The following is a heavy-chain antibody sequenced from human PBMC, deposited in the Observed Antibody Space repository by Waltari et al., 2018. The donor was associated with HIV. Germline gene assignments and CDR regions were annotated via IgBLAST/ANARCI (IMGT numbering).Heavy chain of an antibody. CDR2: ISYDGSNK. Sequence: QVQLVESGGGVVQPGRSLRLSCAGSGFTFSQYALHWVRQAPGKGLEWVAVISYDGSNKYYADSVKGRFTISRDNSKNTLYLQMNSLRAEDTAVYYCARDPQYCSSTSCSYYFDYWGQGTLVTVSS. V-gene: IGHV3-30-3*01. CDR1: GFTFSQYA. D-gene: IGHD2-2*01. J-gene: IGHJ4*02. CDR3: ARDPQYCSSTSCSYYFDY.